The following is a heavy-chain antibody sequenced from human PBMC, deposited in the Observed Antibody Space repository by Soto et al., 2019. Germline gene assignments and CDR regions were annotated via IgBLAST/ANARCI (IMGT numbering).Heavy chain of an antibody. J-gene: IGHJ5*02. CDR1: GYTFTSYG. CDR2: ISAYNGNT. V-gene: IGHV1-18*01. CDR3: AVDGDVLLWVGESHLKLSWLDP. Sequence: ASLKVSCKASGYTFTSYGISWVRQAPGEGLEWMGWISAYNGNTNYAQNLQVRVTMTTDRSTSTAYKDLRSMRSDDTAVYFCAVDGDVLLWVGESHLKLSWLDPWGQGTLVTAPS. D-gene: IGHD3-10*01.